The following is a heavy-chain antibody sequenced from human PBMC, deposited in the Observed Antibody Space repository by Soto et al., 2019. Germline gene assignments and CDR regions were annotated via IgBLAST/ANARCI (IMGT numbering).Heavy chain of an antibody. CDR1: GGSISSSSYY. CDR3: ACLWFGELLHHY. D-gene: IGHD3-10*01. V-gene: IGHV4-39*01. CDR2: IYYSGST. Sequence: PSETLSLTCTVSGGSISSSSYYWGWIRQPPGKGLEWIGSIYYSGSTYYNPSLKSRVTISVDTSKNQFSLKLSSVTAADTAVYYWACLWFGELLHHYWGKRTLVTVSS. J-gene: IGHJ4*02.